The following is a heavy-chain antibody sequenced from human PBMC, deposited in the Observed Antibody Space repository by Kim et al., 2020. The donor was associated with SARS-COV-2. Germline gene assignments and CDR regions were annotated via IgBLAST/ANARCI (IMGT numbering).Heavy chain of an antibody. V-gene: IGHV3-23*01. CDR2: ISGSGGST. CDR1: GFTFSSYA. CDR3: AKDRGSTRGWYSDY. Sequence: GVSLRLSCAASGFTFSSYAMSWVRQAPGKGLEWVSAISGSGGSTYYADSVKGRFTISRDNSKNTLYLQMNSLRAEDTAVYYCAKDRGSTRGWYSDYWGQGTLVTVSS. J-gene: IGHJ4*02. D-gene: IGHD3-10*01.